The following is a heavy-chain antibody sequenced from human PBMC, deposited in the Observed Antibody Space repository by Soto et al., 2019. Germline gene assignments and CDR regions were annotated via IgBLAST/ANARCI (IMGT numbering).Heavy chain of an antibody. V-gene: IGHV1-18*01. Sequence: QVQLVQSGAEVKKPGASVKVSCKASGYTFTSYGISWVRQAPGQGLEWMGWISAYNGNTNYAPKLQGRVPMTTDTTTSTAYMERRSLRSDDPAVYYCASNYLYYYGSGNTNYYSMDVRGQGTTVTVSS. CDR2: ISAYNGNT. J-gene: IGHJ6*02. D-gene: IGHD3-10*01. CDR1: GYTFTSYG. CDR3: ASNYLYYYGSGNTNYYSMDV.